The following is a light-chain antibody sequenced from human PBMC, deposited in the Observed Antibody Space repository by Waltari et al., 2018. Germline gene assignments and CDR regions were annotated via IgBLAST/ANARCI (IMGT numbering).Light chain of an antibody. Sequence: IVLTQSPATLSFSPGERAPSSSRGSQSVNSYLAWYQQQPGPATRLLIYEATNRAIGIPARFSGSGSGTDITLTISSLEPEDFAVYYWQQRANWPPLTFGPGTKVDIK. J-gene: IGKJ3*01. CDR3: QQRANWPPLT. CDR1: QSVNSY. CDR2: EAT. V-gene: IGKV3-11*01.